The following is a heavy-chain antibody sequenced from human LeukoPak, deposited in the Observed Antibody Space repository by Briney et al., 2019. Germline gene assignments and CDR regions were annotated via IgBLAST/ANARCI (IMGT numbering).Heavy chain of an antibody. V-gene: IGHV4-31*03. CDR3: ARSGSGSPLFWFDP. CDR1: GGSISSGAYY. CDR2: IYYSGST. D-gene: IGHD3-10*01. Sequence: SETLSLTCTVSGGSISSGAYYWNWIRQHPGKGLEWIGYIYYSGSTYYNPSLKSRLTISVDTSKNQFSLKMSSVTAADTAVYYRARSGSGSPLFWFDPWGQGTLVTVSS. J-gene: IGHJ5*02.